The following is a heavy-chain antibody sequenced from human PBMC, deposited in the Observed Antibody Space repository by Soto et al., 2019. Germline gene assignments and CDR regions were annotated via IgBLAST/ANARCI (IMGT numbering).Heavy chain of an antibody. V-gene: IGHV1-3*01. D-gene: IGHD3-22*01. CDR3: ARTGGYYLYDY. CDR2: INAGNGNT. Sequence: QVQLVQSGAEVKKPGASVQVSCKASGYTFTSYAMHWVRQAPGQRLEWMGWINAGNGNTKYSQKFQGRVTITRDTSASTACMELSSLRSEDTAVYFCARTGGYYLYDYGGQGTRVTVSS. J-gene: IGHJ4*02. CDR1: GYTFTSYA.